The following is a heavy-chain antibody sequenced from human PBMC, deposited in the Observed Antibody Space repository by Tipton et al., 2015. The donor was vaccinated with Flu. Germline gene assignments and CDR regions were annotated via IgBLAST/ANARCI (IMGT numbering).Heavy chain of an antibody. V-gene: IGHV4-59*01. CDR1: GGSINSSY. CDR3: ARDLGSSGSFDY. CDR2: IQYSGHT. Sequence: LRLSCSVSGGSINSSYWSWIRQSPGKGLEWIGNIQYSGHTNYNPSLKSRVTIAVDTSKNQFSLKLSSVTAADTAVYYCARDLGSSGSFDYWGQGTLVTVSS. J-gene: IGHJ4*02. D-gene: IGHD6-13*01.